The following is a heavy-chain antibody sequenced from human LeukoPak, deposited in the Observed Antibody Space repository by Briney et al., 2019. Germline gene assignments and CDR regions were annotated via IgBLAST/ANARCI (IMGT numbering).Heavy chain of an antibody. CDR3: AKDVYGDYGGLVY. CDR1: GFTFSTYA. D-gene: IGHD4-17*01. J-gene: IGHJ4*02. V-gene: IGHV3-23*01. CDR2: ISGGVGST. Sequence: GWSLRLSCAASGFTFSTYAMSWVRQAPAEGLEGVSTISGGVGSTYYADSVKGRFTISRDNSKNTLYLQMNSLRAEDTAVYYCAKDVYGDYGGLVYWGQGTLVPVSS.